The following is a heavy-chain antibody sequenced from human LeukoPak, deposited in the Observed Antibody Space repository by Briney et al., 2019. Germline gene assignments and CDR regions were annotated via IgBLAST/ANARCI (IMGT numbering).Heavy chain of an antibody. CDR1: GFTFSSYG. D-gene: IGHD3-16*01. CDR3: ARAPGDYVWGIYFDY. V-gene: IGHV3-33*01. CDR2: IWYDGSNK. J-gene: IGHJ4*02. Sequence: GGSLRLSCAASGFTFSSYGMHGVRQAPGKGLEWVAVIWYDGSNKYYADSVKGRFTISRDNSKNTLYLQMNSLRAEDTAVYYCARAPGDYVWGIYFDYWGQGSLVTVSS.